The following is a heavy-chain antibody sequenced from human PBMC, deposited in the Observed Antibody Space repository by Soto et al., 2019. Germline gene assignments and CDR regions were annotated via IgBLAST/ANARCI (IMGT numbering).Heavy chain of an antibody. CDR2: IYHSGCT. J-gene: IGHJ4*02. V-gene: IGHV4-30-2*01. CDR3: ASGPIGDYTDGFDY. CDR1: GGSISSGGYS. D-gene: IGHD4-17*01. Sequence: QLQLQESGSGLVKPSQTLSLTCAVSGGSISSGGYSWSWIRQPPGKGLEWIGYIYHSGCTYYNPSLKSRVTVSVDRSKNQFSRKRSSVTAADTAVYYCASGPIGDYTDGFDYWGQGTLVTVSS.